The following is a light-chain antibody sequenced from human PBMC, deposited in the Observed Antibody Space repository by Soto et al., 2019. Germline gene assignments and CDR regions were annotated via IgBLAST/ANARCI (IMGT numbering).Light chain of an antibody. CDR3: QQYNTLPRT. V-gene: IGKV3-15*01. CDR2: GAS. Sequence: IVMTKTPDTLSVSPREGATLSCRASQSVSRNLAWYQQKPGQAPRLLIYGASTRATDIPGRFSGGGSGTEFTLTISSLQSEDFAIYFCQQYNTLPRTFAQGTKVDIK. CDR1: QSVSRN. J-gene: IGKJ1*01.